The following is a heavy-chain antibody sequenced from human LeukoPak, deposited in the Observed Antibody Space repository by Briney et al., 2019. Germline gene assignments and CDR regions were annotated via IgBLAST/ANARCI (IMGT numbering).Heavy chain of an antibody. J-gene: IGHJ5*02. V-gene: IGHV3-66*01. D-gene: IGHD5-12*01. CDR1: GFTSSSYA. CDR3: TKDGSGYDFNWFDP. CDR2: IYTGGST. Sequence: RGSLRLSCTASGFTSSSYAMSWVRRAPRKGLQWVSVIYTGGSTYYADSVKGRFTISRDSSKNTLYLQMNSLRVEDTAVYYCTKDGSGYDFNWFDPWGQGTLVTVSS.